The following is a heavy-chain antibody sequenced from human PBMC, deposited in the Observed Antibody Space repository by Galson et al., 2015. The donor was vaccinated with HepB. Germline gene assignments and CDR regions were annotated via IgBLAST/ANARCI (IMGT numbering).Heavy chain of an antibody. V-gene: IGHV1-2*04. CDR3: ARGGDDFWSGYYKGGAFDI. CDR1: GYTFTGYY. Sequence: SVKVSCKASGYTFTGYYMHWVRQAPGQGLEWMGWINPNSGGTNYAQKFQGWVTMTRDTSISTAYMELSRLRSDDTAVYYCARGGDDFWSGYYKGGAFDIWGQGTMVTVSS. CDR2: INPNSGGT. J-gene: IGHJ3*02. D-gene: IGHD3-3*01.